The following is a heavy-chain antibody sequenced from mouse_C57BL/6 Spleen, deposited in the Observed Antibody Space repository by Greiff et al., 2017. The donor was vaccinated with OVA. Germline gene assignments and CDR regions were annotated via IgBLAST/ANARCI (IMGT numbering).Heavy chain of an antibody. Sequence: VKLVESGPGLVAPSQSLSITCTVSGFSLTSYGVHWVRQPPGKGLEWLVVIWSDGSTTYNSALKSRLSISKDNSKSQVFLKMNSLQTDDTAMYYCARHAYDGYYTFDYWGQGTTLTVSS. V-gene: IGHV2-6-1*01. CDR1: GFSLTSYG. CDR3: ARHAYDGYYTFDY. D-gene: IGHD2-3*01. J-gene: IGHJ2*01. CDR2: IWSDGST.